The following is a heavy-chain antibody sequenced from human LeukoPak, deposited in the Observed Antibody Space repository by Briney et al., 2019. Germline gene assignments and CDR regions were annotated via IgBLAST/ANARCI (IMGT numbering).Heavy chain of an antibody. Sequence: SVKVSCKASGGTFSSYAISWVRQAPGQGLEWIGRIIPIFGTANYAQKFQGRVTITTDESTSTAYMELSSLRSEDTAVYYCARESIFGVVTTYNWFDPWGQGTLVTVSS. V-gene: IGHV1-69*05. CDR1: GGTFSSYA. CDR2: IIPIFGTA. D-gene: IGHD3-3*01. CDR3: ARESIFGVVTTYNWFDP. J-gene: IGHJ5*02.